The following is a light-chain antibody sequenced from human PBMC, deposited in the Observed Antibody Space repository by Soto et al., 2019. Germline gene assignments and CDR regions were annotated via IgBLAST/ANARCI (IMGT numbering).Light chain of an antibody. CDR1: SYNIGAGYD. V-gene: IGLV1-40*01. Sequence: QSVLTQPPSVSGAPGQRVTISCTGSSYNIGAGYDVHWYQQLPGTAPKLPIYGNSNRPSGVPDRFSGSKSGTSASLAITGLQAEDEADYYCQSYDSSLSAVVFGGGTKLTVL. J-gene: IGLJ2*01. CDR2: GNS. CDR3: QSYDSSLSAVV.